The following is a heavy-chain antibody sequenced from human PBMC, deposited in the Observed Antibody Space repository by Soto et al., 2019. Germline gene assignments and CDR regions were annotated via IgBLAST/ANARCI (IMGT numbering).Heavy chain of an antibody. CDR1: GGSISSYY. CDR2: IYYSGST. D-gene: IGHD6-13*01. CDR3: ARGPHDSSSWNQKDYYYYYYMDV. J-gene: IGHJ6*03. Sequence: SVTLSLTCTVSGGSISSYYWSWIRKPPGKGLEWIGYIYYSGSTNYNPSLKSRVTISVDTSKNQFSLKLSSVTAADTAVYYCARGPHDSSSWNQKDYYYYYYMDVWGKGTTVTVSS. V-gene: IGHV4-59*01.